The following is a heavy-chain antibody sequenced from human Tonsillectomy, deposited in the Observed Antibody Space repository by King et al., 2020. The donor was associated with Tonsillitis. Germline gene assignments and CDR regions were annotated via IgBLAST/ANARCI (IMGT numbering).Heavy chain of an antibody. CDR3: ARDGGLGGYNY. Sequence: QLVQSGAEVKKPGASVKVSCKASGYTFTGYYIHWVRQAPAHGLEWMGCINPNSGGTDYAQKFQGRVTMTRDTSITTAYMERSSLRSDDTAEYYCARDGGLGGYNYWGQGTRVTVSS. CDR2: INPNSGGT. D-gene: IGHD3-16*01. V-gene: IGHV1-2*02. J-gene: IGHJ4*02. CDR1: GYTFTGYY.